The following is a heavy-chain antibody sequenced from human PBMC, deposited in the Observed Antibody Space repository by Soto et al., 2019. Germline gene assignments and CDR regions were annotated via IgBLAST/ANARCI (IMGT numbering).Heavy chain of an antibody. Sequence: SETLSLTCTVSGGSISSSSYYWGWIRQPPGKGLEWIGSIYYSGSTYYNPSLKSRVTISIETSKNQFSLKLSSMTAADTAVYYCARRGYYAISAFDIWGQGTMVT. V-gene: IGHV4-39*01. CDR3: ARRGYYAISAFDI. D-gene: IGHD2-8*01. CDR1: GGSISSSSYY. J-gene: IGHJ3*02. CDR2: IYYSGST.